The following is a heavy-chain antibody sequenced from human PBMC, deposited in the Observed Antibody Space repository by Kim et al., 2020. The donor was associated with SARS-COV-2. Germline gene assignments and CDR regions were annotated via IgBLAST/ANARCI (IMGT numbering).Heavy chain of an antibody. V-gene: IGHV3-23*01. Sequence: GGSLRLSCATSGFTFSSYTMAWVRQAPGKGLEWVSTIGGSGGVPYYADSVKGRFTISRDNSKNTLYLQMNSLRVEDTAVYYCAKFGSDFSDSSAYYFDNWKQGPLVTL. CDR3: AKFGSDFSDSSAYYFDN. CDR1: GFTFSSYT. D-gene: IGHD3-22*01. CDR2: IGGSGGVP. J-gene: IGHJ4*02.